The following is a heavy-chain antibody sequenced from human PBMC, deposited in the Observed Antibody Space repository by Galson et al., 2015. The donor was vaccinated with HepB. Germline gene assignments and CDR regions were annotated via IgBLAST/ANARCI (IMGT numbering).Heavy chain of an antibody. CDR3: ARDTYYYGSGVPAYYFDY. J-gene: IGHJ4*02. Sequence: ENLSLTCTVSGGSISSYYWSWIRQPAGKGLEWIGRIYTSGSTNYNPSLKSRVTMSVDTSKNQFSLKLSSVTAADTAVYYCARDTYYYGSGVPAYYFDYWGQGTLVTVSS. D-gene: IGHD3-10*01. CDR2: IYTSGST. V-gene: IGHV4-4*07. CDR1: GGSISSYY.